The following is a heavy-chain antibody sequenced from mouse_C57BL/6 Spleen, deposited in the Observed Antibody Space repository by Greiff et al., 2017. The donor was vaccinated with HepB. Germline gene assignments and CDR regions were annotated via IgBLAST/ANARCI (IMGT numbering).Heavy chain of an antibody. J-gene: IGHJ2*01. CDR1: GYAFSSSW. CDR2: IYPGDGDT. CDR3: AREPYYFDY. V-gene: IGHV1-82*01. Sequence: QVQLQQSGPELVKPGASVKISCKASGYAFSSSWMNWVKQRPGKGLEWIGRIYPGDGDTNYNGKFKGKATLTADKSSSTAYMQLSSLTSEDSAVYFCAREPYYFDYWGQGTTLTVSS.